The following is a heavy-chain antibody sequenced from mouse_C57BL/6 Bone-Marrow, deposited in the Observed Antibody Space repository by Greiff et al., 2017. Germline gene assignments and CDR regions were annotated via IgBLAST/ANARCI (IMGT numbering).Heavy chain of an antibody. D-gene: IGHD1-1*01. J-gene: IGHJ3*01. CDR2: ISSGSSTI. CDR3: ARERDYYGSWFAY. Sequence: EVNVVESGGGLVKPGGSLKLSCAASGFTFSDYGMHWVRQAPEKGLEWVAYISSGSSTIYYADTVKGRFTISRDNAKNTLFLQMTSLRSEDTAMYYCARERDYYGSWFAYWGQGTLVTVSA. CDR1: GFTFSDYG. V-gene: IGHV5-17*01.